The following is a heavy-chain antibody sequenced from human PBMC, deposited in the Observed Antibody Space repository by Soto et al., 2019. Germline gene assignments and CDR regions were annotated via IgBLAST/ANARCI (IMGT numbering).Heavy chain of an antibody. V-gene: IGHV3-74*01. CDR2: TNSDGSSK. J-gene: IGHJ4*02. D-gene: IGHD1-1*01. CDR1: GFTFSNYW. Sequence: GGSLRLSCAASGFTFSNYWMHWVRQVPGKGLVWVSRTNSDGSSKSYADSVKGRFTISRDNAKNTVFLQMDSLRAEDTAVYYCARYTYNISPFDYWGQGTLVTV. CDR3: ARYTYNISPFDY.